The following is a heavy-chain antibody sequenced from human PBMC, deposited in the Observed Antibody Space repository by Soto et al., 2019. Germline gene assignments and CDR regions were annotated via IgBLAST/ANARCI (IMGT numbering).Heavy chain of an antibody. CDR2: IIPISGTA. V-gene: IGHV1-69*01. CDR1: GGTFSSYA. Sequence: QVQLVQSGAEVKKPGSSVKVSCKASGGTFSSYAISWVRQAPGQGLEWMGGIIPISGTANYAQKFQGRVTITADESTSTAYMELSSLRSEDTAVYYCARAHIPRLSPICGVVNWFDPWGQGTLVTVSS. CDR3: ARAHIPRLSPICGVVNWFDP. J-gene: IGHJ5*02. D-gene: IGHD3-3*01.